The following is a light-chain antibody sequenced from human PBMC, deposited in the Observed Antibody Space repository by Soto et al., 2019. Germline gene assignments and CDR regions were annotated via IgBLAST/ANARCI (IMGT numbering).Light chain of an antibody. CDR2: EVS. J-gene: IGLJ3*02. V-gene: IGLV2-14*01. CDR1: SSHAGGYNY. Sequence: QSVLTQPASVSGSPGQSITISCTATSSHAGGYNYVSWYQQHPGKAPKLMIYEVSHRPSGVSNRFSGSKSGNTASLTISGLQAEDEADYYCCSFTSTTPWVFGGGTKVTVL. CDR3: CSFTSTTPWV.